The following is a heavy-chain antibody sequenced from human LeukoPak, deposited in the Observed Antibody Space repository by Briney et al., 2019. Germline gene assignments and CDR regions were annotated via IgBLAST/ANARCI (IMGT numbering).Heavy chain of an antibody. CDR2: ISSSSTI. D-gene: IGHD1-26*01. J-gene: IGHJ4*02. CDR3: ARYSGSYSSDY. V-gene: IGHV3-48*01. Sequence: GGSLRLSCAASGFTFSSYSMNWVRQAPGKGLEWVSYISSSSTIYYADSVKGRFTISRDNAKNSLYLQMNSLRAEDTAVYYCARYSGSYSSDYWGQGTLVTVSS. CDR1: GFTFSSYS.